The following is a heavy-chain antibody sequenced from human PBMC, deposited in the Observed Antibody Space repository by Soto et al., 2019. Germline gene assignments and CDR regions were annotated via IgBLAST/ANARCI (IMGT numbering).Heavy chain of an antibody. D-gene: IGHD6-6*01. CDR1: GGSFSGYY. Sequence: PSETLPLTCAVYGGSFSGYYWSWIRQPPGKGLEWIGEINHSGSTNYNPSLKSRVTISVDTSKNQFSLKLSSVTAADTAVYYCARGKGLEAARRNPRYYYYYYGMDVWGQGTTVTVSS. CDR3: ARGKGLEAARRNPRYYYYYYGMDV. CDR2: INHSGST. J-gene: IGHJ6*02. V-gene: IGHV4-34*01.